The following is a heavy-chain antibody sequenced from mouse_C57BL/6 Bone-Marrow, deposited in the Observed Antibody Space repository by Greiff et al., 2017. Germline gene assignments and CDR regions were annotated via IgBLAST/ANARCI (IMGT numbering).Heavy chain of an antibody. Sequence: VHLVESGPGLVQPSQSLSITCTVSGFSLTSYGVHWVRQSPGKGLEWLGVIWRGGSTDYNEAFMSRLSITKDNSKSQVFFKMNSLQADDTAIYYCATAYYSNYGFAYWGQGTLVTVSA. CDR3: ATAYYSNYGFAY. CDR1: GFSLTSYG. CDR2: IWRGGST. J-gene: IGHJ3*01. V-gene: IGHV2-5*01. D-gene: IGHD2-5*01.